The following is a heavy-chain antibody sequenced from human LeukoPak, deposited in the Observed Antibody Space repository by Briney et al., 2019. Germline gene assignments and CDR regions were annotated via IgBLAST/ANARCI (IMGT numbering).Heavy chain of an antibody. CDR3: ARSGTTYYYDSGTRI. CDR2: ISYDGSNK. J-gene: IGHJ3*02. D-gene: IGHD3-22*01. V-gene: IGHV3-30-3*01. Sequence: GGSLSLSCAASGFTFSSYAMHWVRQAPGKGLEWVAVISYDGSNKYYADSVKGRFTISRDNSKNTLYLQMNSLRAEDTAVYYCARSGTTYYYDSGTRIWGQGTRVTVSS. CDR1: GFTFSSYA.